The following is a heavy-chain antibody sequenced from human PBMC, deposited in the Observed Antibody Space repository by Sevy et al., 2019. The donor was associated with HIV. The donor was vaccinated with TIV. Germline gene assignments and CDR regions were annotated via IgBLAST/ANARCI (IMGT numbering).Heavy chain of an antibody. Sequence: GGSLRLSCVASGFTFNIYEMSWVRQAPGKGLEWVSGISGNGGTTYYADSVKGRFTISRDKSKNTLYLQMNSLRVEDKAVYYCAKELFGAAAAFYWYFDLWGRGTLVTVSS. CDR1: GFTFNIYE. CDR3: AKELFGAAAAFYWYFDL. J-gene: IGHJ2*01. V-gene: IGHV3-23*01. CDR2: ISGNGGTT. D-gene: IGHD6-13*01.